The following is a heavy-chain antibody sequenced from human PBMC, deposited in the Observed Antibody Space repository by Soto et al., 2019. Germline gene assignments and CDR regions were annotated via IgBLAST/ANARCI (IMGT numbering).Heavy chain of an antibody. V-gene: IGHV3-74*01. D-gene: IGHD4-17*01. CDR2: INSDGSST. CDR3: STWFGS. Sequence: EVQLVESGGGLVQPGGSLRLSCAASGFTFSSNWMYWVRQAPGKGLVWVSRINSDGSSTFYADSVKGRFTISRENAKNSLSLQRGSLRAEYTAVYYCSTWFGSWGPGTLSSVSS. J-gene: IGHJ5*01. CDR1: GFTFSSNW.